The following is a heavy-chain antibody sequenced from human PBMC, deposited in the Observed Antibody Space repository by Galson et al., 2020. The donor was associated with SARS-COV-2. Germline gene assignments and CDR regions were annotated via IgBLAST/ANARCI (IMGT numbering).Heavy chain of an antibody. CDR2: INHSGST. CDR1: GGSFSGYS. Sequence: ETSETLSLTCAVYGGSFSGYSWTWIRQPPGKGLEWIGEINHSGSTNYNPSLKSRVTISVDTSQNQFSLKLSSVTAADTAVYYCARGHWTDAFDIWGQGTMVTVSS. CDR3: ARGHWTDAFDI. J-gene: IGHJ3*02. D-gene: IGHD1-1*01. V-gene: IGHV4-34*01.